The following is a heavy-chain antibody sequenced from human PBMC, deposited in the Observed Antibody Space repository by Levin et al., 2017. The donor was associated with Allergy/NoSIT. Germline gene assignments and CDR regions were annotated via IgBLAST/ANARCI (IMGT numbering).Heavy chain of an antibody. D-gene: IGHD2-2*01. CDR1: GFTFSNYY. Sequence: LSLTCAASGFTFSNYYMHWVRQAPGKGLEWVSRVYSDGTITDHADPVKGRFTISRDNARNTLYLQMNSLRAEDTAVYYCARGGCSSTSCLDNWGQGILVTVSS. J-gene: IGHJ4*02. V-gene: IGHV3-74*01. CDR3: ARGGCSSTSCLDN. CDR2: VYSDGTIT.